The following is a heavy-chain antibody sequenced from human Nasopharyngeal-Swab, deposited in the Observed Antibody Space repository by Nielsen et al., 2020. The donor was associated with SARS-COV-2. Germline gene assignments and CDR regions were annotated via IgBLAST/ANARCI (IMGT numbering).Heavy chain of an antibody. CDR1: GFTFSSYG. J-gene: IGHJ5*02. Sequence: GESLKIPCAASGFTFSSYGMHWVRQAPGKGLEWVAVIWYDGSNKYYADSVKGRFTISRDNSKNTLYLQMNSLRAEDTAVYYCARSMVRGVKGPFDPWGQGTLVTVSS. V-gene: IGHV3-33*01. CDR2: IWYDGSNK. CDR3: ARSMVRGVKGPFDP. D-gene: IGHD3-10*01.